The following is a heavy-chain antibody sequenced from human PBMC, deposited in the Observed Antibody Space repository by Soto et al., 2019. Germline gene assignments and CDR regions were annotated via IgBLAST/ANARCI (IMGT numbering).Heavy chain of an antibody. CDR2: IYSGGST. D-gene: IGHD1-26*01. V-gene: IGHV3-53*01. CDR1: GFTVSSNY. CDR3: ASGAKHLRNYYYYGMDV. Sequence: GGSLKLSCAASGFTVSSNYMSWVRQAPGKGLEWVSVIYSGGSTYYADSVKGRFTISRDNSKNTLYLQMNSLRAEDTAVYYCASGAKHLRNYYYYGMDVWGQGTTVTVSS. J-gene: IGHJ6*02.